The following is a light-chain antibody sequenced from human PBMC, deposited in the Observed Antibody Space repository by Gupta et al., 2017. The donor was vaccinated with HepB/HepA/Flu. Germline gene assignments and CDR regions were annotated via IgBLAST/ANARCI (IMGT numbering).Light chain of an antibody. CDR3: AAWDNSLRGWV. Sequence: QSVLTQPPSASGTPRQRVTISCSGSSSNIGSKVVNWYQQVPGTAPKLLIYSNDQRPSGVPDRFAGSKSGTSASLAISGLQSEDEADDDCAAWDNSLRGWVFGGGTKLTVL. CDR1: SSNIGSKV. CDR2: SND. V-gene: IGLV1-44*01. J-gene: IGLJ3*02.